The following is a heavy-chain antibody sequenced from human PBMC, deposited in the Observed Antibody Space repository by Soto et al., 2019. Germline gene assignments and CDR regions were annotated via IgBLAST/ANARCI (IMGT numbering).Heavy chain of an antibody. J-gene: IGHJ5*02. CDR2: IIPIFGTA. CDR1: GGTFSSYA. V-gene: IGHV1-69*13. CDR3: ARSDSSGYYFWFDP. D-gene: IGHD3-22*01. Sequence: GASVKVSCKASGGTFSSYAISWVRQAPGQGLEWMGGIIPIFGTANYAQKFQGRVTITADESTSTAYMELRSLRSEDTAVYYCARSDSSGYYFWFDPWGQETLVTVSS.